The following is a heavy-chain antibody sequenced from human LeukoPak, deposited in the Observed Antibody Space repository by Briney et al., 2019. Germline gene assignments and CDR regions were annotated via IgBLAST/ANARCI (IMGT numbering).Heavy chain of an antibody. CDR3: VRGGRGERPNY. CDR1: GFTFSSYE. D-gene: IGHD1-26*01. CDR2: IKQDGTEK. V-gene: IGHV3-7*01. J-gene: IGHJ4*02. Sequence: GGSLRLPCAASGFTFSSYEMNWVRQAPRRGLEWVANIKQDGTEKKYLDSVKGRFTISRDNVKNSVYLQMDSLGVEDTAVYYCVRGGRGERPNYWGLGTLVTVSS.